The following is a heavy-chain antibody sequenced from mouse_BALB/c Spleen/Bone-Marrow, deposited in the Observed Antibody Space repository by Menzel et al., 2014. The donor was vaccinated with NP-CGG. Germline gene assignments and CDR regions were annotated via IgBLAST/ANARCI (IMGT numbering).Heavy chain of an antibody. CDR1: GYTFSSYW. V-gene: IGHV1-9*01. CDR2: ILPGSGST. CDR3: AREDYYGSSYGDY. D-gene: IGHD1-1*01. J-gene: IGHJ2*01. Sequence: QVQLKESGAGLMKPGASVKISCKATGYTFSSYWIEWVKQRPGHGLEWIGEILPGSGSTNYNEKFKGKATFTADTSSNTAYMQLSSLTSEDSAVYYCAREDYYGSSYGDYWGQGATLTVSS.